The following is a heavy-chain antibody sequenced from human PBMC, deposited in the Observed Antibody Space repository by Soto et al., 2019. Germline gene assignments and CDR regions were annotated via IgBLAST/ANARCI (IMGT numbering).Heavy chain of an antibody. CDR3: SKDFFSWYGSGSSY. CDR2: INPSGGGT. D-gene: IGHD3-10*01. Sequence: ASVKVSCKASGYTFTSYGISWVRQAPGQGLEWMGIINPSGGGTSYAQKFQGRVTMTRDTSTSTVYMELSSLRSEDTAVYYCSKDFFSWYGSGSSYWGQGTLVTVSS. V-gene: IGHV1-46*01. J-gene: IGHJ4*02. CDR1: GYTFTSYG.